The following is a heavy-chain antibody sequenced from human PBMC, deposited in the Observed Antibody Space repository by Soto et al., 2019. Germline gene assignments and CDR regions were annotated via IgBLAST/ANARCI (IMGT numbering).Heavy chain of an antibody. J-gene: IGHJ4*02. Sequence: QVQLVESGGGVVQPGRSLRLSCAASGFTFSSYGMHWVRQAPGKGLEWVAVISYDGSNKYYAYSVKGRFTISRDNSKNALYLKMTSLRAEVTGVYYCAIEMGELFDYWGQGTLVTVSS. V-gene: IGHV3-30*03. CDR2: ISYDGSNK. CDR3: AIEMGELFDY. CDR1: GFTFSSYG. D-gene: IGHD3-16*01.